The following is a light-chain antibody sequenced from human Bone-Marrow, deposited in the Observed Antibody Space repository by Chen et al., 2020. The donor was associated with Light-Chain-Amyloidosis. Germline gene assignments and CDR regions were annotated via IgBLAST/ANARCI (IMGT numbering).Light chain of an antibody. J-gene: IGLJ3*02. V-gene: IGLV3-25*03. CDR2: KDN. CDR3: QSTDSPATYGV. Sequence: SYELTQPPSVSVSPGQTARITCSGDALPKQYVYWFQQKPGQAPVLVMYKDNERPSGIPERFSGSSSGTTVTLTISRVQTEDEADYYCQSTDSPATYGVFGGGTQLTVL. CDR1: ALPKQY.